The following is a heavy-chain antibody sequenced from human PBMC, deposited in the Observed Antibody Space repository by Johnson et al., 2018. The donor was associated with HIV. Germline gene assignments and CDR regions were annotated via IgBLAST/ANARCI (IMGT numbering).Heavy chain of an antibody. V-gene: IGHV3-30*04. CDR3: ARSLEEPGAFDI. Sequence: QVQLVESGGGVVQPGRSLRLSCAASGFTFSSYAMHWVRQAPGKGLEWVAVIWYDGSNKYYADSVKGRFTISRDNSKNTLYLQMNSLRAEDTAVYYCARSLEEPGAFDIWGQGTMVTVSS. D-gene: IGHD1-14*01. J-gene: IGHJ3*02. CDR2: IWYDGSNK. CDR1: GFTFSSYA.